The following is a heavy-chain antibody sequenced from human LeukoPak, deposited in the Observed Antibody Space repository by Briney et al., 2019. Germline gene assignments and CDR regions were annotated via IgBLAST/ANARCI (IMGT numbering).Heavy chain of an antibody. V-gene: IGHV4-59*12. Sequence: PSETLSLTCTVSGGSISGCYWSWIRQPPGKGLEWIGFIYYSGSTNYNPSLKSRVTISVDRSKNQFSLKLSSVTAADTAVYYCARGGGYCSSTSCYEGYFDYWGQGTLVTVSS. D-gene: IGHD2-2*01. CDR3: ARGGGYCSSTSCYEGYFDY. CDR2: IYYSGST. J-gene: IGHJ4*02. CDR1: GGSISGCY.